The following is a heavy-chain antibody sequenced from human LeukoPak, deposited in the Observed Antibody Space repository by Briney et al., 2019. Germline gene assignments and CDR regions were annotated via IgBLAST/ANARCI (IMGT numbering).Heavy chain of an antibody. CDR1: GYSISSGYY. V-gene: IGHV4-61*02. CDR3: ARDLGYYDSSGYQI. J-gene: IGHJ4*02. D-gene: IGHD3-22*01. CDR2: IYTSGST. Sequence: SETLSLTCTVSGYSISSGYYWSWIRQPAGKGLEWIGRIYTSGSTNYNPSLKSRVTISVDTSKNQFSLKLSSVTAADTAVYYCARDLGYYDSSGYQIWGQGTLVTLSS.